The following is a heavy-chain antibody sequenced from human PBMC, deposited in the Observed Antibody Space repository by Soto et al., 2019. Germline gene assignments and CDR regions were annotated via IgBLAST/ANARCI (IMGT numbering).Heavy chain of an antibody. V-gene: IGHV4-34*01. CDR3: ARDFFDSSNYTTNWFDP. Sequence: SETLSLTCAVYGGSGGSFSGYYWSWIRQPPGKGLEWIGEINHSGSTNYNPSLKSRVTISVDTSKNQFSLKLTSVTAADAALYYCARDFFDSSNYTTNWFDPWGQGTLGTVS. CDR1: GGSGGSFSGYY. J-gene: IGHJ5*02. D-gene: IGHD3-22*01. CDR2: INHSGST.